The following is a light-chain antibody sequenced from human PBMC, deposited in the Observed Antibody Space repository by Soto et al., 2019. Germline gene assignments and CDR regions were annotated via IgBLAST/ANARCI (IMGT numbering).Light chain of an antibody. V-gene: IGLV2-14*01. J-gene: IGLJ1*01. CDR2: DVS. CDR3: SSYTSSSTLV. CDR1: SSDVGGYNY. Sequence: QSVLTQPASVSGSPGQSITISCTGTSSDVGGYNYVSWYQLHPGKAPKLMIYDVSNRPSGVSNRLSGSKSGNTASLTISGLQAEDEADYYCSSYTSSSTLVFGTGTKVTVL.